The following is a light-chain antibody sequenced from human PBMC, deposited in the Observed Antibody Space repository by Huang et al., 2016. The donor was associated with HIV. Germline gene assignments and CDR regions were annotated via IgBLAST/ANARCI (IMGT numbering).Light chain of an antibody. CDR1: QSVLYSSNNKNY. CDR2: WAS. V-gene: IGKV4-1*01. CDR3: QQYYSTPPT. J-gene: IGKJ4*01. Sequence: DIVMTQSPDSLAVSLGERATINCKSSQSVLYSSNNKNYLDGYQQKPGQPPKLLIDWASTRESGVPDLFSGSGSGTDFTLTISSLQAEDVAVYYCQQYYSTPPTFGGGTKVEIK.